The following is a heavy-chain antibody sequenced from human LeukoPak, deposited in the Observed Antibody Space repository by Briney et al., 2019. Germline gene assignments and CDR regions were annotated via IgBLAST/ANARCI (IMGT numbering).Heavy chain of an antibody. Sequence: GGSLRLSCAASGFTFSSYGMHWVRQAPGKGLEWVAVIWYGGSNKYYADSVKGRFTISRDNSKNTVYLQMNRLRADDTAVYYCAKVQGRVYGAPDYWGQGTLVTVSS. D-gene: IGHD4/OR15-4a*01. V-gene: IGHV3-33*06. CDR2: IWYGGSNK. CDR3: AKVQGRVYGAPDY. CDR1: GFTFSSYG. J-gene: IGHJ4*02.